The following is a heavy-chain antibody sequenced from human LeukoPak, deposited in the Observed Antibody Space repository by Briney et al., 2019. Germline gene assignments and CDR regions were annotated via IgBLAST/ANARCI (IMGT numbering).Heavy chain of an antibody. D-gene: IGHD3-22*01. Sequence: ASVKVSCKASGYTFTSYGISWVRQAPGQGLEWMGWISACNGNTNYAQKLQGRVTMTTDTSTSTAYMELRSLRSDDTAVYYCARDREYYYDSSGYYYYYYGMDVWGQGTTVTVSS. CDR2: ISACNGNT. V-gene: IGHV1-18*01. J-gene: IGHJ6*02. CDR1: GYTFTSYG. CDR3: ARDREYYYDSSGYYYYYYGMDV.